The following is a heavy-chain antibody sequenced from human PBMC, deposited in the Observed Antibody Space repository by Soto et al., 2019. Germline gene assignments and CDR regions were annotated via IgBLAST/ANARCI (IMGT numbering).Heavy chain of an antibody. CDR2: IYPGDSDT. D-gene: IGHD3-22*01. Sequence: PGESLKISCKGSGYSFTSYWIGWVRQMPGKGLVWMGIIYPGDSDTRYSPSFQGQVTISADKSISTAYLQWSSLKASDTAMYYCARTQGYYDSSGPDAFDIWGQGTMVTVSS. V-gene: IGHV5-51*01. CDR1: GYSFTSYW. J-gene: IGHJ3*02. CDR3: ARTQGYYDSSGPDAFDI.